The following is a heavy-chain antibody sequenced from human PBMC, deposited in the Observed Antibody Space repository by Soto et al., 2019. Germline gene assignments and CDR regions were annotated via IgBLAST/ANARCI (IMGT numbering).Heavy chain of an antibody. CDR1: GYTFTSYG. V-gene: IGHV1-18*01. CDR3: ARDGRIRAPYYFDY. Sequence: ASVKVCCKASGYTFTSYGISWVRQAPGQGLEWMGWISAYNGNTNYAQKLQGRVTMTTDTSTSTAYMELRSLRSDDTAVYYCARDGRIRAPYYFDYWGQGTLVTVSS. CDR2: ISAYNGNT. D-gene: IGHD3-10*01. J-gene: IGHJ4*02.